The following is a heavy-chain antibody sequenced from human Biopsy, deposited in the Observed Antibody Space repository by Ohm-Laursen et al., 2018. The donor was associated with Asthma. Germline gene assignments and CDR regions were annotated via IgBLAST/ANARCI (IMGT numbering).Heavy chain of an antibody. V-gene: IGHV1-69*13. CDR2: IKTVFGTT. Sequence: SVKVSCKAPGGTFSNFAISWVRQAPGQGLEWLGGIKTVFGTTNYAQKFQGRVTITADESTRTAYMEVTSLTSEDTAIYYCARCQVGYSSGWSLLLKKSYYSGIDVWGQGTAVTVSS. CDR3: ARCQVGYSSGWSLLLKKSYYSGIDV. CDR1: GGTFSNFA. J-gene: IGHJ6*02. D-gene: IGHD6-19*01.